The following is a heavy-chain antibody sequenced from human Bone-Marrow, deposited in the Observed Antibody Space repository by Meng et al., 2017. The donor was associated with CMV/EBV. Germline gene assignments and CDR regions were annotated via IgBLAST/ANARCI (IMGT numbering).Heavy chain of an antibody. CDR1: GFTFSSYA. D-gene: IGHD2-2*01. V-gene: IGHV3-23*01. J-gene: IGHJ4*02. CDR3: AKDRAIVVVPAAKGELFDY. Sequence: GESLKISCAASGFTFSSYAMSWVRQAPGKGLEWVSAISGSGGSTYYADSVKGRFTISRDNSKSTLYLQMNSLRAEDTAVYYCAKDRAIVVVPAAKGELFDYWGQGTLVTVSS. CDR2: ISGSGGST.